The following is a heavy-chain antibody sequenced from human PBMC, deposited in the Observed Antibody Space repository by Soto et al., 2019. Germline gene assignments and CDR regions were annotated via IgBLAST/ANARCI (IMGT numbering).Heavy chain of an antibody. J-gene: IGHJ6*02. CDR2: IYYSGST. CDR1: GGSISSGDYY. Sequence: PSETLSLTCTVSGGSISSGDYYWSWIRQPPGKGLEWIGYIYYSGSTYYNPSLKSRVTISVDTSKNQFSLKLSSVTAADTAVYYCARAYYDILNGYAGGKGMDVWGQGTTVTVSS. CDR3: ARAYYDILNGYAGGKGMDV. D-gene: IGHD3-9*01. V-gene: IGHV4-30-4*01.